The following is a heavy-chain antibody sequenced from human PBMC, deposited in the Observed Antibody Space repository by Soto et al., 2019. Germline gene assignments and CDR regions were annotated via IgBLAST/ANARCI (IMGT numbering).Heavy chain of an antibody. J-gene: IGHJ6*02. CDR2: IYGTGNT. V-gene: IGHV4-39*01. D-gene: IGHD6-19*01. CDR1: GGSISSSSY. Sequence: QLQLQESGPGLVKPSETLSLSCTVSGGSISSSSYWGWIRQPPGKGLEWIGSIYGTGNTYYNPSLKGRVTISADTSKNQFFLNLISVTAADAAVYYCRSSSRYSTDVWGQGATVTVSS. CDR3: RSSSRYSTDV.